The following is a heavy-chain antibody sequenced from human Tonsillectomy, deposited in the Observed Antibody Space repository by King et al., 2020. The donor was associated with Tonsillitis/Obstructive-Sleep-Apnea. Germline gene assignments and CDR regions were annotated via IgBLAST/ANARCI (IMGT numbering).Heavy chain of an antibody. D-gene: IGHD2-2*01. V-gene: IGHV3-33*01. CDR2: IWYDGSEK. J-gene: IGHJ6*03. CDR1: GFTFSSCG. Sequence: VQLVESGGGVVQPGRSLRLSCAASGFTFSSCGMHWVRQAPGKGLEWVAVIWYDGSEKYYADSVKGRFTISRDNSKNTLYLQMNSLGAEDTSVYYCARDRLICRSSSCPPNYYYYYYMDVWGKGTTVTVSS. CDR3: ARDRLICRSSSCPPNYYYYYYMDV.